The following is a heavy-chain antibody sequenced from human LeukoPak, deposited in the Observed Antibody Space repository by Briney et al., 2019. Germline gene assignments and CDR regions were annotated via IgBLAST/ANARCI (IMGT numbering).Heavy chain of an antibody. CDR1: GFTFSSYS. CDR2: ISSSSSTI. V-gene: IGHV3-48*04. Sequence: QSGGSLRLSCAASGFTFSSYSMNWVRQAPGKGLEWVSYISSSSSTIYYADSVKGRFTISRDNAKNSLYLQMNSLRAEDTAVYYCARDSKVGQWLRSPQSGMDVWGQGTTVTVSS. CDR3: ARDSKVGQWLRSPQSGMDV. D-gene: IGHD5-12*01. J-gene: IGHJ6*02.